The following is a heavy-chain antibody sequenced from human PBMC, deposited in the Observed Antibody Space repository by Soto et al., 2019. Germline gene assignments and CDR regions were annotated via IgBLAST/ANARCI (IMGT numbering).Heavy chain of an antibody. D-gene: IGHD6-19*01. CDR1: GFTFSSYG. V-gene: IGHV3-30*18. CDR2: ISYDGRNK. Sequence: GGSLRLSCAASGFTFSSYGMHWVRQAPGKGLEWVAVISYDGRNKYYADAVKGRFTISRDNSKNTLYLQMSSLRAEDTAVYYCVKDGSSGWPYFYDMDVWGQGTTVTVSS. CDR3: VKDGSSGWPYFYDMDV. J-gene: IGHJ6*02.